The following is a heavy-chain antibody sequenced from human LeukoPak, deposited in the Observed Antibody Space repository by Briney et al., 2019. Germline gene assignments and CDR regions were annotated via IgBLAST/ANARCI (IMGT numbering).Heavy chain of an antibody. CDR1: GGSIYTGDYY. CDR2: LFYSGNM. J-gene: IGHJ4*02. V-gene: IGHV4-39*07. Sequence: PSETLSLTCTVSGGSIYTGDYYWAWIRQPPGEALEWIGSLFYSGNMYYSPSLESRVTMSVDTSKNQVSLNLSSLTAADTAVYYCARENIVSTRDFDFWGRGAQVTVSS. D-gene: IGHD5/OR15-5a*01. CDR3: ARENIVSTRDFDF.